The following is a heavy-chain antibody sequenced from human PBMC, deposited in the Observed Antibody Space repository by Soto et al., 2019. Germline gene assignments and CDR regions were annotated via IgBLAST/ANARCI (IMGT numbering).Heavy chain of an antibody. Sequence: QVQLVQSRAEVQKPGASVKISCKAFGYTFSNYALHWVRQAPGQLFEWMGWINTANGNTKYSQNLQSRITTTSDAPATTVYLERSSLKSPDSALYYCPKDRIIMVRVALLMDSWGQGTLVTVSS. J-gene: IGHJ4*02. CDR1: GYTFSNYA. CDR2: INTANGNT. CDR3: PKDRIIMVRVALLMDS. V-gene: IGHV1-3*04. D-gene: IGHD3-10*01.